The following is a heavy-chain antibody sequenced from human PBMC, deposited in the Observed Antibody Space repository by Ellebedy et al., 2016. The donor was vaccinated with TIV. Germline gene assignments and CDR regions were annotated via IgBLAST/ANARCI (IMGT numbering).Heavy chain of an antibody. CDR3: ARDSPAYYDSRGFDY. Sequence: MPSETLSLTCTVSGDFVTSGTYYWSWIRQPPGKGLEWIGYILYSGSTNYNPSLMSRVTISVDTSNNQFSLNLTSVTAADTAVYYCARDSPAYYDSRGFDYWGQGILVTVSS. J-gene: IGHJ4*02. CDR2: ILYSGST. CDR1: GDFVTSGTYY. D-gene: IGHD3-22*01. V-gene: IGHV4-61*01.